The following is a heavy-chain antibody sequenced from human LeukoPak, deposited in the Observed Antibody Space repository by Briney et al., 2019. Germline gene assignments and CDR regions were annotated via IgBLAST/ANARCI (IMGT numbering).Heavy chain of an antibody. V-gene: IGHV3-21*01. J-gene: IGHJ3*02. CDR3: ARDADRYCSSTSCYTPRDAFDI. CDR2: ISSSSSYI. Sequence: GGSLRLSCAASGFTFSSYSMNWVRQAPGKGLEWVSSISSSSSYIYYADSVKGRFTISRDNAKNSLYLQMNSLRAEDTAVYYCARDADRYCSSTSCYTPRDAFDIWGQGTMVTVSS. CDR1: GFTFSSYS. D-gene: IGHD2-2*02.